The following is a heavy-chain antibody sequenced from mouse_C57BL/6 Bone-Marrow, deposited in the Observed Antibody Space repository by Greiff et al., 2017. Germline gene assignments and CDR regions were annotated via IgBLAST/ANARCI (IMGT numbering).Heavy chain of an antibody. D-gene: IGHD2-2*01. CDR1: GYSITSGYD. V-gene: IGHV3-1*01. CDR2: ISYSGST. J-gene: IGHJ1*03. CDR3: AREGGLRRVWYFDV. Sequence: VQLQQSGPGMVKPSQSLSLTCTVTGYSITSGYDWHWIRHFPGNKLEWMGYISYSGSTNYNPSLKSRISITHDTSKNHFFLKLNSVTTEDTATYYCAREGGLRRVWYFDVWGTGTTVTVSS.